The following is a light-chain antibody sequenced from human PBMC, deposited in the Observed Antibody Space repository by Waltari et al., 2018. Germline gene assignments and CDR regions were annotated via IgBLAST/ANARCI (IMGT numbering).Light chain of an antibody. J-gene: IGLJ3*02. CDR1: TGAVTSGLY. V-gene: IGLV7-46*01. CDR3: LLTDSGVGEV. Sequence: QAVVTQEPSLTVSPGGTVTLTCGSSTGAVTSGLYPYWFQQKPGQAPRTLIYDTSNKHSRPPALLSGSLLGGKAALTLSGAQPENEAAYYCLLTDSGVGEVFGGGTKVTVL. CDR2: DTS.